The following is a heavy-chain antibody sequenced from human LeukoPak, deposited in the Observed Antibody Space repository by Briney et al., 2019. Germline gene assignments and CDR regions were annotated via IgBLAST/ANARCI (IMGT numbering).Heavy chain of an antibody. Sequence: GGSLRLSCAASGFTFSDYYMSWIRQAPGEGLEWVSYISSSGSTIYYADSVKGRFTISRDNSKNTLYLQMNSLRAEDTAVYYCARDLSGYSRMGWFDPWGQGILVTVSS. CDR1: GFTFSDYY. J-gene: IGHJ5*02. D-gene: IGHD6-13*01. CDR3: ARDLSGYSRMGWFDP. V-gene: IGHV3-11*01. CDR2: ISSSGSTI.